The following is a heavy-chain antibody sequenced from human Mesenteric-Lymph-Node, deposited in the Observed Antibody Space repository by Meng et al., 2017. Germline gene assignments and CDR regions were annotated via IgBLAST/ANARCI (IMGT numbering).Heavy chain of an antibody. CDR2: ISYDGSNK. D-gene: IGHD6-19*01. CDR3: AQPGSGWALDY. V-gene: IGHV3-30*01. CDR1: GFTFSSYA. Sequence: GESLKISCAASGFTFSSYAMHWVRQAPGKGLEWVAVISYDGSNKYYADSVKGRFTISRDNSKNTLYLQMDSLRPEDTAVYHCAQPGSGWALDYWGQGTLVTVSS. J-gene: IGHJ4*02.